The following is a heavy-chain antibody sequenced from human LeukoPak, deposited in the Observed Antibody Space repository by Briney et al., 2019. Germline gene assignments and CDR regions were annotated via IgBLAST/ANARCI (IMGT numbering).Heavy chain of an antibody. Sequence: GGSLRLSYAACGFTFSSYELNWVRQAPGKGLEWISYISSSGSTIYYADSVKGRFTISRDNAKNSLYLQMNSLRAEDTAVYYCARGTLGCCRGSSYFGGQGTLVTVSS. CDR3: ARGTLGCCRGSSYF. D-gene: IGHD2-15*01. CDR2: ISSSGSTI. V-gene: IGHV3-48*03. J-gene: IGHJ4*02. CDR1: GFTFSSYE.